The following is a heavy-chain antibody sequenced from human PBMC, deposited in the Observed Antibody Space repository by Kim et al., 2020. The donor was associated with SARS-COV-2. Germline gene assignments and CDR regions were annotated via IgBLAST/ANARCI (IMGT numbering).Heavy chain of an antibody. J-gene: IGHJ5*02. Sequence: GESLKISCKGSGYSFTSYWIGWVRQMPGKGLEWMGIIYPGDSDTGYSPSFQGQVTISADKSISTAYLQWSSLKASDTAMYYCARQKRGYDFLTGYSHWFDPWGQGTLGTASP. V-gene: IGHV5-51*01. D-gene: IGHD3-9*01. CDR1: GYSFTSYW. CDR2: IYPGDSDT. CDR3: ARQKRGYDFLTGYSHWFDP.